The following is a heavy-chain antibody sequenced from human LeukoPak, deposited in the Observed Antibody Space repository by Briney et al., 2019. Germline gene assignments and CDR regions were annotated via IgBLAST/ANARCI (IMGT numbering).Heavy chain of an antibody. CDR1: GGTFSSYA. V-gene: IGHV1-69*13. CDR3: ASASRDIGAFYGMDV. Sequence: GASVTVSCKASGGTFSSYAISWVRQAPGQGLEWMGGIIPIFGTANYAQKFQGRVTITADESTSTAYMELSSLRSEDTAVYYCASASRDIGAFYGMDVWGQGTTVTVSS. J-gene: IGHJ6*02. CDR2: IIPIFGTA. D-gene: IGHD5-12*01.